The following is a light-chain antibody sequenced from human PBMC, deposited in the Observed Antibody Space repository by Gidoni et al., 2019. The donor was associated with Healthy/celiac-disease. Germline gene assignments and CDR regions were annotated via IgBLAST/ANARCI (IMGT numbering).Light chain of an antibody. V-gene: IGKV3-15*01. CDR1: QSVSSN. J-gene: IGKJ1*01. CDR2: GAS. CDR3: QQYNNWPPRT. Sequence: EIVMTQSPATLSVSPGERATLSCRARQSVSSNLAWYQQKPGQAPMLLIYGASTRATGIPARFSGSGSGTEFTLTLSSLQSEDFAVYSCQQYNNWPPRTFGQGTKVEIK.